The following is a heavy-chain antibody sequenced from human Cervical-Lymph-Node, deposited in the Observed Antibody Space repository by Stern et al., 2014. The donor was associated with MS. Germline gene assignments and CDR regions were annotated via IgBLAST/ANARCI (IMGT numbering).Heavy chain of an antibody. J-gene: IGHJ4*02. CDR1: GFSFTSYW. D-gene: IGHD6-19*01. Sequence: VQLVQSGAEVKKPGESLKISCQCSGFSFTSYWIGWVRQMPGQGLEWVGIIYPGDSDTRYSPSFQGQVTMSVDKSISTAYLEWISLKASDTAMYYCARWEVAADYWGQGTLVTVSS. CDR3: ARWEVAADY. CDR2: IYPGDSDT. V-gene: IGHV5-51*03.